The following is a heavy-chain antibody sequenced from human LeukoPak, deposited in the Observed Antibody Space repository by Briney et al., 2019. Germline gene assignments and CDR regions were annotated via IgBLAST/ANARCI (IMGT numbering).Heavy chain of an antibody. CDR2: INSDGSNT. Sequence: GGSLRLSCAASGFTLSSYWMHWVRQVPGKGLVWVSRINSDGSNTRYADSVKGRFTVSRDNTKNTLFLQMNSLRTEDTAVYYCVRGIQSWFNGMDVWGQGTTVTVSS. CDR1: GFTLSSYW. D-gene: IGHD3-10*01. V-gene: IGHV3-74*01. CDR3: VRGIQSWFNGMDV. J-gene: IGHJ6*02.